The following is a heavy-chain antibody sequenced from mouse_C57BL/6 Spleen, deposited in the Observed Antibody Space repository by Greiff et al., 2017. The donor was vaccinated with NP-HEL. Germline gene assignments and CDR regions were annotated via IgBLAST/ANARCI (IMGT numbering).Heavy chain of an antibody. D-gene: IGHD2-4*01. CDR2: ISSGSSTI. CDR1: GFTFSDYG. CDR3: ASDYDYDVFDY. Sequence: DVMLVESGGGLVKPGGSLKLSCAASGFTFSDYGMHWVRQAPEKGLEWVAYISSGSSTIYYADTVKGRFTISRDNAKNTLFLQMTSLRSEDTAMYCCASDYDYDVFDYWGQGTTLTVSS. J-gene: IGHJ2*01. V-gene: IGHV5-17*01.